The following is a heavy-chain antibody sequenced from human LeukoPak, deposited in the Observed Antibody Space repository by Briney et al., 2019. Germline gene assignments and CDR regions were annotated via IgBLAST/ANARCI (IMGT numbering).Heavy chain of an antibody. CDR3: ASVYSLYDN. CDR2: LYYTGST. CDR1: GGSISSRYY. J-gene: IGHJ4*02. Sequence: PSETLSLTCSVSGGSISSRYYWGWIRQSPGKGLEWIGGLYYTGSTYYNPSLKSRITISVDTSKNQFSLKLTSVTAADTAVYYCASVYSLYDNWGQEILVIVSS. D-gene: IGHD6-13*01. V-gene: IGHV4-39*01.